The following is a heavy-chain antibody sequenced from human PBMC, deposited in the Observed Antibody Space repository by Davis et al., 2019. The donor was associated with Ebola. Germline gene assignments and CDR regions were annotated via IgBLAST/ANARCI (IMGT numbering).Heavy chain of an antibody. V-gene: IGHV3-7*03. J-gene: IGHJ6*04. CDR2: IKQDGGDK. Sequence: GESLKISCAASGFMFSSYWMSWVRQAPGKGLEWVANIKQDGGDKYYVDSVKGRFTISRDNAKNSLYLQMNSLRAEDTAVYYCAKGGSGWPSDYHYGMDIWGKGTTVTVSS. CDR1: GFMFSSYW. CDR3: AKGGSGWPSDYHYGMDI. D-gene: IGHD6-19*01.